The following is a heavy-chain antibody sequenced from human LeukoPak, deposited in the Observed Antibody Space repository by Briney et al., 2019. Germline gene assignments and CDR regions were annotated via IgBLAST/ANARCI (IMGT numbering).Heavy chain of an antibody. V-gene: IGHV3-30*18. CDR2: ISYDGSNK. D-gene: IGHD4-17*01. Sequence: GGSLRLSCAASGFTFSSYGMHWVRQAPGKGLEWVAVISYDGSNKYYADSVKGRFTISRDNSKNTLYLQMNSLRAEDTTVYYCAKDGGDSVLADYWGQGTLVTVSS. CDR1: GFTFSSYG. CDR3: AKDGGDSVLADY. J-gene: IGHJ4*02.